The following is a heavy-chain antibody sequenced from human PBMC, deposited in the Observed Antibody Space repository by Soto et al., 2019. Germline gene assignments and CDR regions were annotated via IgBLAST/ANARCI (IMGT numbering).Heavy chain of an antibody. CDR3: ARDVSPFRPFYDILTFPPKGADI. V-gene: IGHV1-69*13. CDR2: IIPIFGTA. Sequence: ASVKVSCKASGGTFSSYAISWVRQAPGQGLEWMGGIIPIFGTANYAQKFQGRVTITADESTSTAYMELSSLRSEDTAVYYCARDVSPFRPFYDILTFPPKGADIWGQGTMVTVSS. D-gene: IGHD3-9*01. CDR1: GGTFSSYA. J-gene: IGHJ3*02.